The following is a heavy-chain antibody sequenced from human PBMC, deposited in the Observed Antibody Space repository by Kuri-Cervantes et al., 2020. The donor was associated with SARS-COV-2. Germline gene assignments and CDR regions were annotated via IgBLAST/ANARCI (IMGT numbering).Heavy chain of an antibody. J-gene: IGHJ5*02. D-gene: IGHD5-24*01. CDR1: GFTFSSYS. CDR3: ARVGGDGYNSNWFDP. V-gene: IGHV3-48*04. Sequence: GESLKISCAASGFTFSSYSMNWVRQAPGKGLEWVSYISSSGSTIYYADSVKGRFTISRDNAKNSLYLQMNSLRAEDTAVYYCARVGGDGYNSNWFDPWGQGTLVTVSS. CDR2: ISSSGSTI.